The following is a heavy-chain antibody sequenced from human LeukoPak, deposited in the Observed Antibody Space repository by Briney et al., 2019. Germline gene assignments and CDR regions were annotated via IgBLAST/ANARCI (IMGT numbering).Heavy chain of an antibody. J-gene: IGHJ4*02. D-gene: IGHD3-10*01. Sequence: ASVKVSCKASVYTFTGYYMHWVRQAPGQGLEWRGWINPNSGGTNYAQKFQGRVTITADESTSTAYMELSSLRSEDTAVYYCARDLYYYGSGSYSRDFDYWGQGTLVTVSS. V-gene: IGHV1-2*02. CDR1: VYTFTGYY. CDR3: ARDLYYYGSGSYSRDFDY. CDR2: INPNSGGT.